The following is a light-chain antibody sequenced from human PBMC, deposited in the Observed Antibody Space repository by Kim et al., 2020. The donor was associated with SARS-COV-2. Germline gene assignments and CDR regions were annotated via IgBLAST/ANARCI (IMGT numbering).Light chain of an antibody. CDR1: SRDVGGYNY. J-gene: IGLJ3*02. Sequence: QSVNISCTGTSRDVGGYNYVSWYQQHPGKAPKLMIYAVGERPSGVPDRFSGSKSGNTASLTISGLQTEDEADYYCCSYAGSNTFVVFGGGTMVTVL. CDR2: AVG. CDR3: CSYAGSNTFVV. V-gene: IGLV2-11*01.